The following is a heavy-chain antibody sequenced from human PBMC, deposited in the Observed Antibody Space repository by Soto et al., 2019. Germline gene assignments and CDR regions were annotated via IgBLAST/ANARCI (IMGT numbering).Heavy chain of an antibody. V-gene: IGHV3-23*01. D-gene: IGHD6-19*01. CDR1: GFTFSSYS. Sequence: LRLSCAASGFTFSSYSMSWVRQAPGKGLEWVSVISDSGTTTYYADSVKGRFTISRDNSRDTLFLQMNSLRAEDTAVYYCAKDAVTGLHYFDNWGQGTLVTVSS. CDR2: ISDSGTTT. CDR3: AKDAVTGLHYFDN. J-gene: IGHJ4*02.